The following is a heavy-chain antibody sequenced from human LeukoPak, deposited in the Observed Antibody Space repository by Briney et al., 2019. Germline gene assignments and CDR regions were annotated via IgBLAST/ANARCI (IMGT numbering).Heavy chain of an antibody. CDR2: ISYDGSYK. Sequence: GGSLRLSCAASGFTFSSYGMHWVRQAPGKGLEWVAVISYDGSYKYYADSVKGRFTISRDDSKNTLYLQMNSLRTEDTAVYYCAKDDGSGIYRINYGLDVWGQGTTVTVSS. D-gene: IGHD3-10*01. CDR3: AKDDGSGIYRINYGLDV. CDR1: GFTFSSYG. V-gene: IGHV3-30*18. J-gene: IGHJ6*02.